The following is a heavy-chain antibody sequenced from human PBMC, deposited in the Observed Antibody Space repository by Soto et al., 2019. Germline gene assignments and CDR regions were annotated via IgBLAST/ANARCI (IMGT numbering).Heavy chain of an antibody. Sequence: ASVKVSCNASGYTFTSYAMHWARQAPGQRLEWMGWINAGNGNTKYSQKFQGRVTITRDTSASTAYMELSSLRSEDTAVYYCARDPYSSGWYGYYYGMDVWGQGTTVTVSS. CDR2: INAGNGNT. D-gene: IGHD6-19*01. CDR3: ARDPYSSGWYGYYYGMDV. V-gene: IGHV1-3*01. J-gene: IGHJ6*02. CDR1: GYTFTSYA.